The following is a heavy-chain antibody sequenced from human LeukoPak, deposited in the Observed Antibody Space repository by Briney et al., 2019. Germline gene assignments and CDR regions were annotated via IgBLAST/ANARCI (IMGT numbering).Heavy chain of an antibody. D-gene: IGHD4-23*01. Sequence: GGSLRLSCAASGFTFSNHEMNWVRQAPGKGPEWLSYISSSGGTIYYADSVKGRFTISRDNARNSLYLQMNSLRAEDTAVYYCARPYGGQGYWGQGTPVTVSS. CDR1: GFTFSNHE. J-gene: IGHJ4*02. V-gene: IGHV3-48*03. CDR3: ARPYGGQGY. CDR2: ISSSGGTI.